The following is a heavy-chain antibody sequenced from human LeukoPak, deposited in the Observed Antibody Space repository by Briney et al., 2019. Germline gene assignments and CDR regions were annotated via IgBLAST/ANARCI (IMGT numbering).Heavy chain of an antibody. D-gene: IGHD3-22*01. CDR3: ASPDSSGYYLSFDY. CDR2: INSDGSST. V-gene: IGHV3-74*01. CDR1: GFTFSSYW. J-gene: IGHJ4*02. Sequence: GGSLRLSCAASGFTFSSYWMHWVRQAPGKGLVWVSRINSDGSSTSYADSVKGRFTISRDNAKNTLYLQMNSLRAEDTAVYYCASPDSSGYYLSFDYWGQGTLVTVSP.